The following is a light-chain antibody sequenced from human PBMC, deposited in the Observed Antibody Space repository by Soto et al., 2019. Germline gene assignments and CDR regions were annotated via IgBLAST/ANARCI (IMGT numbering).Light chain of an antibody. CDR1: QNIGNY. CDR3: QQSYSGPLT. Sequence: DIQMTQSPSSLSASVRDRAVITCRASQNIGNYLNWYQQTPGKAPRLLISTASSLQSGVPSRFSGIGSGTDFTLSISSLQPEDFATYYCQQSYSGPLTFGGGTKVDIK. CDR2: TAS. J-gene: IGKJ4*01. V-gene: IGKV1-39*01.